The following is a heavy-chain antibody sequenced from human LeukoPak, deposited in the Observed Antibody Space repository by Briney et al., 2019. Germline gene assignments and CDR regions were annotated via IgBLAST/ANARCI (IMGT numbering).Heavy chain of an antibody. CDR2: FTTYNGNT. CDR3: ASVFYDSSGYQAPSAFDI. D-gene: IGHD3-22*01. J-gene: IGHJ3*02. Sequence: GASVKVSCKTSGYTFTDFGINWVRQAPGQGLEWMGRFTTYNGNTNYAQKFQGRVTMTTDTSTTTAYLEVTSLRSDDTAVYYCASVFYDSSGYQAPSAFDIWGQGTMVTVSS. V-gene: IGHV1-18*01. CDR1: GYTFTDFG.